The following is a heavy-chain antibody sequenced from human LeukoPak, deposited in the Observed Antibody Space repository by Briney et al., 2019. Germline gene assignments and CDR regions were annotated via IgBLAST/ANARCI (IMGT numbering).Heavy chain of an antibody. D-gene: IGHD3-10*01. CDR1: GFTYSSHA. CDR3: AREFTMVRGVLHYYYYGMDV. CDR2: ISFDGRNQ. V-gene: IGHV3-30*04. J-gene: IGHJ6*02. Sequence: GGSLRLSCAATGFTYSSHAMHWVRQAPGKGLEWVATISFDGRNQYNADSVKGRFTISRDNSKNTLYLQMNSLRAEDTAVYYCAREFTMVRGVLHYYYYGMDVWGQGTTVTVSS.